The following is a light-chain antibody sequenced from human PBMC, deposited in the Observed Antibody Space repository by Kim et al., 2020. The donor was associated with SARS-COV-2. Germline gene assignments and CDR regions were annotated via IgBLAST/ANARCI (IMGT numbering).Light chain of an antibody. Sequence: DIQMTQSPSSLSASVGDRVSITCRASQSIGRYLNWYQQRPGKAPKLLIYAASSLQSGVPSRFSGSGSGTDFTLTITSLQPEDFATYYCQESYSSPRTFGQGTKLEI. CDR3: QESYSSPRT. CDR2: AAS. J-gene: IGKJ2*01. V-gene: IGKV1-39*01. CDR1: QSIGRY.